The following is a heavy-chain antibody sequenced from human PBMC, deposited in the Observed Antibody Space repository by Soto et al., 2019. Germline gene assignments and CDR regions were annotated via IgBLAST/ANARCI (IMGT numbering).Heavy chain of an antibody. CDR3: VRDLAWGGDCSTISCSAENWLDP. CDR1: SYTFIRCG. J-gene: IGHJ5*02. V-gene: IGHV1-18*01. Sequence: QVQLVQSGAEVKEPGASVRVSCKASSYTFIRCGISWVRQAPGQGLEWMGWISAYNGNTNYAQKFQGRFTMTTDTSTSTAYMELRSLRSDDTAVYYCVRDLAWGGDCSTISCSAENWLDPWGQGSLVTVSS. D-gene: IGHD2-2*01. CDR2: ISAYNGNT.